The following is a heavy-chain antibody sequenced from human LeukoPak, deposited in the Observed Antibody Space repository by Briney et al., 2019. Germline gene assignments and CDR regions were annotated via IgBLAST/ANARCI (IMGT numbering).Heavy chain of an antibody. D-gene: IGHD6-13*01. V-gene: IGHV3-11*01. J-gene: IGHJ6*02. Sequence: GGSLRLSCAASGFTFSDYYMSWIRQAPRKGLEWVSYISSSGSTIYYADSVKGRFTISRDNAKNSLYLQMNSLRAEDTAVYYCARSSSSWLYGMDVWGQGTTVTVSS. CDR3: ARSSSSWLYGMDV. CDR2: ISSSGSTI. CDR1: GFTFSDYY.